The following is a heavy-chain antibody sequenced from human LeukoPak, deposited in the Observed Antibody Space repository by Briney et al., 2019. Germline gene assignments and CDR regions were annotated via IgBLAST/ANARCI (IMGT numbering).Heavy chain of an antibody. CDR2: ISSSGSTI. Sequence: PGRSLRLSCAASGFTFSSYEMNWVRQAPGKGLEWVSYISSSGSTIYYADSVKGRFTISRDNAKNSLYLQMNSLRAEDTAVYYCARESIDYGDYERFDYWGQGTLVTVSS. CDR1: GFTFSSYE. D-gene: IGHD4-17*01. CDR3: ARESIDYGDYERFDY. J-gene: IGHJ4*02. V-gene: IGHV3-48*03.